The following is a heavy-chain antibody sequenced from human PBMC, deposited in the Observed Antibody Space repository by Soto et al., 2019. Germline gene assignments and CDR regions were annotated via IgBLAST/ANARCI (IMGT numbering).Heavy chain of an antibody. Sequence: PSQTLSLTCAISGDSVSSNSAAWNWIRKSPSRGLEWLGRTYYRSKWYNDYAVSVKSRITINPDTSKNQFSLQLNSVTPEDTAVYYCARDRDCSGGSCYSGYYYGMDVWGQGTTVTVSS. CDR3: ARDRDCSGGSCYSGYYYGMDV. CDR1: GDSVSSNSAA. J-gene: IGHJ6*02. V-gene: IGHV6-1*01. CDR2: TYYRSKWYN. D-gene: IGHD2-15*01.